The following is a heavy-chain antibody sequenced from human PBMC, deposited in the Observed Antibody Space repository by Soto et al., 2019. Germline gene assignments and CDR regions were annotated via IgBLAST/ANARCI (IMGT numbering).Heavy chain of an antibody. D-gene: IGHD3-3*01. CDR3: HSETSVLFGPDHPYWSFDL. V-gene: IGHV4-30-4*01. CDR1: GGSINNGDYY. CDR2: IYYSGST. Sequence: SETLSLTCAVSGGSINNGDYYWSWIRQPPGKGLEWIGYIYYSGSTYVNPSLKSRLSMSLDTSKNQFSLKLTSVTAADTAVYYCHSETSVLFGPDHPYWSFDLWGRGTLVTVSS. J-gene: IGHJ2*01.